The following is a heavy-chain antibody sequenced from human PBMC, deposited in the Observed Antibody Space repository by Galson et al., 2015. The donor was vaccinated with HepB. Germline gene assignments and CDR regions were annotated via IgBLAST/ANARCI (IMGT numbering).Heavy chain of an antibody. Sequence: CAISGDSVSSNSAAWNWIRQSPSRGLEWLGRTYYRSKWYNDYAVSVKSRITINPDTSKNQFSLQLNSVTPEDTAVYYCASSHGGSGREGGAFDIWGQGTMVTVSS. J-gene: IGHJ3*02. CDR1: GDSVSSNSAA. CDR2: TYYRSKWYN. CDR3: ASSHGGSGREGGAFDI. D-gene: IGHD6-19*01. V-gene: IGHV6-1*01.